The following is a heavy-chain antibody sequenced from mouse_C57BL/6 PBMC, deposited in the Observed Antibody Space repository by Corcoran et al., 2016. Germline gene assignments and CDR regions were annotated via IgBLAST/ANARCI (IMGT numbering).Heavy chain of an antibody. V-gene: IGHV1-19*01. J-gene: IGHJ1*03. Sequence: EVQLQQSGPVLVKPGASVKMSCKASGYTFTDYYMNWVKQSHGKSLEWIGVINPYNGGTSYNQKFKGKATLTVDKSSSTAYMELNSLTSEDSAVYYCARAYYQVRYFDVWGTGTTVTVSS. CDR2: INPYNGGT. CDR1: GYTFTDYY. D-gene: IGHD1-1*01. CDR3: ARAYYQVRYFDV.